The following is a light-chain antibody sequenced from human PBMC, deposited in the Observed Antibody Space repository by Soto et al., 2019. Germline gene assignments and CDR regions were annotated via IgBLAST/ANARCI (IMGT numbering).Light chain of an antibody. CDR1: QGISSW. V-gene: IGKV1-12*01. CDR3: QQANSFPFT. Sequence: DTQMTQSPSSVSASVGDIVTITCRASQGISSWVAWSQQKPGKAPKLLIYAASSLQRGVPSRFSGNESGTVFALTISSLQPEYSATYYLQQANSFPFTCGPGTKVYIK. CDR2: AAS. J-gene: IGKJ3*01.